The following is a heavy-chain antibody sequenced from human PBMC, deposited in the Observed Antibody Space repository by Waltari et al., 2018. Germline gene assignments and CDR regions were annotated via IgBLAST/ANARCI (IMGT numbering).Heavy chain of an antibody. V-gene: IGHV4-34*01. D-gene: IGHD2-15*01. Sequence: QVQLQQWGAGLLKPSETLSLTCAVYGGSFSGYYWRWIRQPPGKGLEWIGEINHSGSTNYNPSLKSRVTISVDTSKNQFSLKLSSVTAADTAVYYCARGVEVVAATTFDYWGQGTLVTVSS. CDR2: INHSGST. CDR3: ARGVEVVAATTFDY. CDR1: GGSFSGYY. J-gene: IGHJ4*02.